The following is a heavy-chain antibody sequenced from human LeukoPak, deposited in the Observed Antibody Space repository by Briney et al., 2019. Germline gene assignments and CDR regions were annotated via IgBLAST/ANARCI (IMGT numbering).Heavy chain of an antibody. J-gene: IGHJ3*01. V-gene: IGHV4-4*07. CDR1: GGSISSYY. D-gene: IGHD5-12*01. CDR2: IYTSGST. Sequence: SETLSLTCTVSGGSISSYYWSWIRQPAGKGLEWIGRIYTSGSTNYNPSLKSRVTISIDMSRNQFSLRLNSLTAADTAVYYCARQVATKGEWAFDVWGQGTMVTVSS. CDR3: ARQVATKGEWAFDV.